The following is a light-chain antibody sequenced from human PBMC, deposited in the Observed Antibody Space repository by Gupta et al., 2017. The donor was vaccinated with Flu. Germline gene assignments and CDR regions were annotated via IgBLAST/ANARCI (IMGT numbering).Light chain of an antibody. CDR3: QAWDSSVWV. CDR1: KLGDKY. J-gene: IGLJ3*02. V-gene: IGLV3-1*01. CDR2: QDS. Sequence: SYELPQPPSVSVSPGQPASITCSGDKLGDKYACWYQQKPGQSPVLVIYQDSKRPSGIPERFSGSNSGNTATLTISGTQAMDEADYYCQAWDSSVWVFGGGTKLTVL.